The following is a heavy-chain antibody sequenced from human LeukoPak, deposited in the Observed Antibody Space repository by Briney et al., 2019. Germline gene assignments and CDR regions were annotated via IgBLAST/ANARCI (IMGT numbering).Heavy chain of an antibody. J-gene: IGHJ3*02. V-gene: IGHV1-2*02. Sequence: ASVKVSCKASGYTFSDYYMHWVRQAPGQGLEWMGWINPNSGGTNYAQKFQGRVTMTRDTSISTAYMELSRLRSDDTAVYYCARVGGYSGYEKGAFDIWGQGTMVTVTS. CDR1: GYTFSDYY. CDR3: ARVGGYSGYEKGAFDI. CDR2: INPNSGGT. D-gene: IGHD5-12*01.